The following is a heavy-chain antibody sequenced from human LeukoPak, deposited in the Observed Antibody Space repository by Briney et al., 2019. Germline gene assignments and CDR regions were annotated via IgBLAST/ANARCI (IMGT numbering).Heavy chain of an antibody. CDR1: GGSISGNY. V-gene: IGHV4-4*07. Sequence: SGTLSLTCTVSGGSISGNYWSWIRQPAGKGLEWIGRIHSSGRTNYNPSLKGRVTISVDTSKNQFSLKLSSVTAADTAVYYCARGPDGMARGVMDYWGQGTLVTVSS. J-gene: IGHJ4*02. CDR2: IHSSGRT. CDR3: ARGPDGMARGVMDY. D-gene: IGHD3-10*01.